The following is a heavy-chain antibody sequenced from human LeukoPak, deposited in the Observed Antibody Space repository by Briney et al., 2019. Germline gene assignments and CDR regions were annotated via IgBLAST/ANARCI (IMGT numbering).Heavy chain of an antibody. Sequence: SETLSLTCAVYGGSFSGYYWSWIRQPPGKGLEWIGEINHSGSTNYNPSLKSRVTISVDTSKNQFSLKLSSVTAADTAVYYCARTMVRGVPDYRGQGTLVTVSS. J-gene: IGHJ4*02. CDR1: GGSFSGYY. CDR3: ARTMVRGVPDY. V-gene: IGHV4-34*01. CDR2: INHSGST. D-gene: IGHD3-10*01.